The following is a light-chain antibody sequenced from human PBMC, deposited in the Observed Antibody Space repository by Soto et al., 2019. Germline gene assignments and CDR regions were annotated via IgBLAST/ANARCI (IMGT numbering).Light chain of an antibody. CDR2: EVN. J-gene: IGLJ1*01. Sequence: QSVLTQPPSASGSPGQSVTISCTGTSRDIGGYDFVSWYQQYPGKAPQLIISEVNQRPSGVPDRFSGSKSGNTASLTISGLQSEDAADYYCLAYAGRTTLVFGTGTKVTVL. CDR3: LAYAGRTTLV. V-gene: IGLV2-8*01. CDR1: SRDIGGYDF.